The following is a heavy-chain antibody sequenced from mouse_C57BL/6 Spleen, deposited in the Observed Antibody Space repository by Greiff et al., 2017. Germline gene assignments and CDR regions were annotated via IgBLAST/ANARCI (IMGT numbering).Heavy chain of an antibody. CDR3: TRLFNVGFAY. V-gene: IGHV1-15*01. D-gene: IGHD1-1*01. Sequence: VQLQQSGAELVRPGASVTLSCKASGYTFTDYEMHWVKQTPVHGLEWIGAIDPETGGTAYNQKFKGKAILTADKSSSTAYMELRSLTSEDSAVYYCTRLFNVGFAYWGQGTLVTVSA. J-gene: IGHJ3*01. CDR1: GYTFTDYE. CDR2: IDPETGGT.